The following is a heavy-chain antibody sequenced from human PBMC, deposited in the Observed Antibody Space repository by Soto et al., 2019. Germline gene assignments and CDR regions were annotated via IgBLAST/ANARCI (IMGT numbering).Heavy chain of an antibody. D-gene: IGHD2-2*02. J-gene: IGHJ6*02. Sequence: GGSLRLSCAASGFTFSSYSMNWVRQAPGKGLEWVSYISSSSSTIYYADSVKGRFTISRDNAKNSLYLQMNSLRDEDTAVYYCARITKYCSSTSCYIKSYYYYGMDVWGQGTTVTVSS. CDR3: ARITKYCSSTSCYIKSYYYYGMDV. CDR1: GFTFSSYS. CDR2: ISSSSSTI. V-gene: IGHV3-48*02.